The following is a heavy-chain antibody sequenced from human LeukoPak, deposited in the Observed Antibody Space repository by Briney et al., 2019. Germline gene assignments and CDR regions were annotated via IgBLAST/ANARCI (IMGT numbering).Heavy chain of an antibody. V-gene: IGHV1-8*03. J-gene: IGHJ5*02. CDR3: ARGHHIVVVPAATESWFDP. D-gene: IGHD2-2*01. Sequence: GASVKVSCKASGYTFTSYDINWVRQATGQGLEWMGWMNPNSGNTGYAQKFQGRVTITRDTSISTAYMELSSLRSEDTAVYYCARGHHIVVVPAATESWFDPWGQGTLVTVSS. CDR1: GYTFTSYD. CDR2: MNPNSGNT.